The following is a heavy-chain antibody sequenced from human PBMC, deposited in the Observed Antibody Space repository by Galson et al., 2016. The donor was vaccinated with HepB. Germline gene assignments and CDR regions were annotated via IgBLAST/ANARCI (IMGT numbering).Heavy chain of an antibody. Sequence: SLRLSCAVSGLNLDDYAMHWVRQAPGKGLEWVSGIDWNRGIVGYADSVRGRFTISRDNAKIFLYLQMNSLRVEDTALYYCAKGLAVASYYFDYWGQGTLVTVS. CDR1: GLNLDDYA. CDR3: AKGLAVASYYFDY. V-gene: IGHV3-9*01. CDR2: IDWNRGIV. D-gene: IGHD6-19*01. J-gene: IGHJ4*02.